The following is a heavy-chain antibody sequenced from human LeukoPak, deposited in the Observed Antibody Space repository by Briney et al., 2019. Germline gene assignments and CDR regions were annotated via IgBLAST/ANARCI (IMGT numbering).Heavy chain of an antibody. J-gene: IGHJ4*02. CDR2: IYPGNSDT. CDR1: GYMFTGYW. Sequence: GESLKISCKGSGYMFTGYWIGWMRQMPGKGLEWMGIIYPGNSDTRYSPSFQGQVTISADKSISTTYLQWNSLKASDTAMYYCARHHYFDYWGQGTLVTVSS. V-gene: IGHV5-51*01. CDR3: ARHHYFDY.